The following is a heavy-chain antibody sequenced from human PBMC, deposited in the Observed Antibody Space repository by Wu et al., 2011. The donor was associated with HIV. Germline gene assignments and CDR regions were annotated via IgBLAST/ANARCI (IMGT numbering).Heavy chain of an antibody. CDR3: ARAPPWGGNGHFEY. CDR1: GYSFTNYD. D-gene: IGHD4-23*01. Sequence: QVQLVQSGAEVKKPGASVKVSCKASGYSFTNYDINWVRQATGQGLEWMGWMNPKSGNTGYAQNFQGRVSITRNTSISTAYMELSSLSSEDTAVYYCARAPPWGGNGHFEYWGQGSLVTVSS. J-gene: IGHJ4*02. V-gene: IGHV1-8*01. CDR2: MNPKSGNT.